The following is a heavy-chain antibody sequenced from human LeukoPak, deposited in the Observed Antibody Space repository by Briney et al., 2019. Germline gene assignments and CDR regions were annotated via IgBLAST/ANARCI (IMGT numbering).Heavy chain of an antibody. Sequence: ASETLSLTCTVSGGSISSGSYYWNWIRQPAGKGLEWIGRFYTSGSTNYNPSLKSRVTISVDTSKNQFSLKLSSVTAADTAVYYCARDYVAAAGTDYWGQGTLVTVSS. J-gene: IGHJ4*02. D-gene: IGHD6-13*01. V-gene: IGHV4-61*02. CDR1: GGSISSGSYY. CDR2: FYTSGST. CDR3: ARDYVAAAGTDY.